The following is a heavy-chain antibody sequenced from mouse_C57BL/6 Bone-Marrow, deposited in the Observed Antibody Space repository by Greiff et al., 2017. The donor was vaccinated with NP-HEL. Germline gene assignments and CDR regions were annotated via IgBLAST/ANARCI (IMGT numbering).Heavy chain of an antibody. CDR2: IDPANGNT. J-gene: IGHJ3*01. V-gene: IGHV14-3*01. D-gene: IGHD2-4*01. CDR3: ARGDYDYEGGFSD. Sequence: VQLQQSVAELVRPGASVKLSCTASGFNIKNTYMHWVKQRPEQGLVWIGRIDPANGNTKYAPKFQGKATIAADTSSNTTYLQLSSLTSEDTAIYYCARGDYDYEGGFSDWGKGTLVTVSA. CDR1: GFNIKNTY.